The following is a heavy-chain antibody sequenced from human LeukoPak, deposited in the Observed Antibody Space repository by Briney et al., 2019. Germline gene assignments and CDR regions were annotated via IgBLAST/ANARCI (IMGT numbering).Heavy chain of an antibody. J-gene: IGHJ4*02. CDR2: ISGSSSYI. Sequence: GGSLRLSCVASGFTFSSYSMNWVRQAPGKGLEWVSSISGSSSYIYYADSVKGRFTISRDNAKNSLYLQMNGLRAEDTAVYYCARLSGYSLDHWGQGTLVTVSS. CDR3: ARLSGYSLDH. V-gene: IGHV3-21*01. D-gene: IGHD4-23*01. CDR1: GFTFSSYS.